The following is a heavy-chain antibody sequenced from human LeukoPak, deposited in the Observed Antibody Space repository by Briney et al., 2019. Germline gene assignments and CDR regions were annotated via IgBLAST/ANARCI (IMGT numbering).Heavy chain of an antibody. Sequence: HRASVKVSCKASGYTFSSYGITWVRQAPGQGLEWMGWISGYNDNTNYAQKLQGRVTMTTDTSTSTAYMELRSLRSDDTAVYYCARGGSGSVSAFDIWGQGTMVTVSS. CDR3: ARGGSGSVSAFDI. J-gene: IGHJ3*02. D-gene: IGHD3-10*01. CDR1: GYTFSSYG. V-gene: IGHV1-18*01. CDR2: ISGYNDNT.